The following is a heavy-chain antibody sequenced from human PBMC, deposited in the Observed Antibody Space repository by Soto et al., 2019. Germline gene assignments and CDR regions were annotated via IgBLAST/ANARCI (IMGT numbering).Heavy chain of an antibody. CDR1: GYTFTGDY. CDR3: ARQEWVVRGVMGY. D-gene: IGHD3-10*01. J-gene: IGHJ4*02. CDR2: INPNSGGT. V-gene: IGHV1-2*02. Sequence: VASVKVSCKASGYTFTGDYMHWVRQAPGQGLEWMGWINPNSGGTNYAQKFQGRVTMTRDTSISTAYMELSRLRSDDTAVYYCARQEWVVRGVMGYWGQGTLVTVS.